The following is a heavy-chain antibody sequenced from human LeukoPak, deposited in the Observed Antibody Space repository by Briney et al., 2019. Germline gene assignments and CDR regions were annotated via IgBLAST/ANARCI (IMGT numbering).Heavy chain of an antibody. V-gene: IGHV3-33*01. D-gene: IGHD1-7*01. Sequence: PGGSLRLSCAASGFTFSSYGMHWVRQAPGKGLEWVATIWYDGSIQYYAESVRGRSTISRESSKNTLYLQMNSLRAEDTAVFYCARNDPGNFGMDVWGQGTTVIVSS. CDR1: GFTFSSYG. CDR2: IWYDGSIQ. CDR3: ARNDPGNFGMDV. J-gene: IGHJ6*02.